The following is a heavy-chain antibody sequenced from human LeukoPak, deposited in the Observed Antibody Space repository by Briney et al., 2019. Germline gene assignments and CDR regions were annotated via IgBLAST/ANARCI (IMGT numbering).Heavy chain of an antibody. CDR1: GASTTGGYY. V-gene: IGHV4-61*08. D-gene: IGHD3-10*01. CDR2: LGNP. J-gene: IGHJ4*02. CDR3: ATYRGGGGGVGY. Sequence: SETLALTCAVSGASTTGGYYWTWIRQPPGKGLEWIGYLGNPNYNPSLKSRVTISGDRSKNQFSLKLNSVTTADTAVYFCATYRGGGGGVGYWGRGTLVTVSS.